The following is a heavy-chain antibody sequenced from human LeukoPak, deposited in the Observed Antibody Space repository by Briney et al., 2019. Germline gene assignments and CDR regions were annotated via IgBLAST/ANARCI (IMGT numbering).Heavy chain of an antibody. CDR3: ARGQAITIFGVVINYYYGMDV. Sequence: VKVSCKASGYTFTSYGISWVRQAPGQGLEWMGWISAYNGNTNYAQKLQGRVTMTTDTSTSTAYMELRSLRSDDTAVYYCARGQAITIFGVVINYYYGMDVWGQGTTVTVSS. D-gene: IGHD3-3*01. J-gene: IGHJ6*02. CDR2: ISAYNGNT. V-gene: IGHV1-18*01. CDR1: GYTFTSYG.